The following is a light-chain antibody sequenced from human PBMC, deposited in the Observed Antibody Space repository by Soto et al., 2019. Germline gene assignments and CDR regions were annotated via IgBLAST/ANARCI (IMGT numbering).Light chain of an antibody. CDR1: QSVSSSY. CDR3: QHYDSSPRT. V-gene: IGKV3-20*01. J-gene: IGKJ1*01. Sequence: EIVLTQSPGTLSLSPGERATLSCRASQSVSSSYLAWYQQKPGQAPRPLIYGASSRAIGIPDRFSGIGSGTDFTLTISRLEPEDYAVYYCQHYDSSPRTFGQGTKVAIK. CDR2: GAS.